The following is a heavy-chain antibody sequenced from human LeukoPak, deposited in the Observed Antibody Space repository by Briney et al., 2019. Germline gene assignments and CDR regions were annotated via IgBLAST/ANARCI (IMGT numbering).Heavy chain of an antibody. V-gene: IGHV3-30*03. CDR2: ISYDGSNK. J-gene: IGHJ6*02. CDR3: ARDQTAARPGAYYYYGMDV. CDR1: GFTFSSYG. D-gene: IGHD6-6*01. Sequence: GRSLRLSCAASGFTFSSYGMHWVRQAPGKGLEWVAVISYDGSNKYYADSVKGRFTISRDNSKNTLYLQMNSLRAEDTAVYYCARDQTAARPGAYYYYGMDVWGQGTTVTVSS.